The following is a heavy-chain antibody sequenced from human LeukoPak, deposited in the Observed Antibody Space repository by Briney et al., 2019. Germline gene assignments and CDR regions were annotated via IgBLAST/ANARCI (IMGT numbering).Heavy chain of an antibody. J-gene: IGHJ4*02. D-gene: IGHD3-22*01. V-gene: IGHV3-23*01. Sequence: GGSLRLSCAASGFTFSDYDMNWVRQAPGKGLEWVSYISSSGSTTYYADSVKGRFTISRDNSKNTLYLQMTSLRAEDTAVYYCAKDADDSSGYYYQYDYWGQGTLVTVSS. CDR2: ISSSGSTT. CDR1: GFTFSDYD. CDR3: AKDADDSSGYYYQYDY.